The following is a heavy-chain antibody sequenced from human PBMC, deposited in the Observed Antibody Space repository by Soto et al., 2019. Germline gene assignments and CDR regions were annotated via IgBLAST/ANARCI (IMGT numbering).Heavy chain of an antibody. CDR1: GFTFSSYG. D-gene: IGHD2-15*01. V-gene: IGHV3-30*18. Sequence: SLRLSCAASGFTFSSYGMHWVRQAPGKGLEWVAVISYDGSNKYYADSVKGRFTISRDNSKNTLYLQMNSLRAEDTAVYYCAKAALYCSGGSCYPYYYYYYMDVWGKGTTVTVSS. CDR3: AKAALYCSGGSCYPYYYYYYMDV. CDR2: ISYDGSNK. J-gene: IGHJ6*03.